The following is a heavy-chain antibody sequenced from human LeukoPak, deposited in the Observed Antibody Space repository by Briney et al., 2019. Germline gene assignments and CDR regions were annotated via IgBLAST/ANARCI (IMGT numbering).Heavy chain of an antibody. Sequence: SETLSLTCTVSGGSISSYYWSWIRQPPGKGLEWIGYIYYSGSTNYNPSLKSRVTISVDTSKNQFSLKLSSVTAADTAVYYCVSTMATISYFDYWGQGTLVTVSS. V-gene: IGHV4-59*01. CDR2: IYYSGST. CDR1: GGSISSYY. J-gene: IGHJ4*02. D-gene: IGHD5-24*01. CDR3: VSTMATISYFDY.